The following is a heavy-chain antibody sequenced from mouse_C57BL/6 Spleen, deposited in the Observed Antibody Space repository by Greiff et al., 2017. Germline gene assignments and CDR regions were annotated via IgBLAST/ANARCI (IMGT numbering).Heavy chain of an antibody. CDR3: ARSLTGPMDY. CDR2: IYPGAGDT. J-gene: IGHJ4*01. V-gene: IGHV1-82*01. D-gene: IGHD4-1*01. CDR1: GYAFSSSW. Sequence: VKLVESGPELVKPGASVKISCKASGYAFSSSWMNWVKQRPGTGLAWIGRIYPGAGDTNYNGKFKGKATLTADKSSSTAYMQLSSLTSEDSAVYFCARSLTGPMDYWGQGTSVTVSS.